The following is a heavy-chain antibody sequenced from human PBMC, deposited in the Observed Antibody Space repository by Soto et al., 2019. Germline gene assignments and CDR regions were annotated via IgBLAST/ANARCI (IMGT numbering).Heavy chain of an antibody. V-gene: IGHV5-51*01. CDR1: GYSFTNYW. CDR3: ASTKYGGSFGI. CDR2: IYPGDSDT. J-gene: IGHJ4*02. D-gene: IGHD1-26*01. Sequence: PGESLKISCQGSGYSFTNYWIGWVRQMPGKGLEWMGIIYPGDSDTRYNPSFQGQVTISADKSITTAYLQWSSLKASDTGMYYCASTKYGGSFGIWGQGTLVTVS.